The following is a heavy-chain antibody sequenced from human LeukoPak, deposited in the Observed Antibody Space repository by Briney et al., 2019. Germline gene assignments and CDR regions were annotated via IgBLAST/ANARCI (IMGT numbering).Heavy chain of an antibody. V-gene: IGHV1-46*01. Sequence: ASVKVSCKASGYTFTSYYMHWVRQAPGQGLEWMGIINPSGGSTSYAQKFQGRVTMTRDMSTSTVYMELSSLRSEDTAVYYCARDQPFYDFWSGYSPRDFDYWGQGTLVTVSS. J-gene: IGHJ4*02. CDR3: ARDQPFYDFWSGYSPRDFDY. D-gene: IGHD3-3*01. CDR1: GYTFTSYY. CDR2: INPSGGST.